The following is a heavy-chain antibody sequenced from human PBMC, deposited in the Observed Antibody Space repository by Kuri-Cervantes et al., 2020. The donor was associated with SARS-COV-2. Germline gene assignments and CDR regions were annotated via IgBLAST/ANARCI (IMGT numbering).Heavy chain of an antibody. CDR1: GFALNPSGMC. V-gene: IGHV2-70*11. CDR2: IDWDDDN. D-gene: IGHD4-11*01. J-gene: IGHJ4*02. CDR3: ARVQATTVIADF. Sequence: SGPTLSNPPHPLTLTCSFSGFALNPSGMCVSWIRQPPGKALEWLARIDWDDDNYSKTSLKNRLTISKDTSKNQVVLTITNVDRVDTATYYCARVQATTVIADFWGQGTLVTVSS.